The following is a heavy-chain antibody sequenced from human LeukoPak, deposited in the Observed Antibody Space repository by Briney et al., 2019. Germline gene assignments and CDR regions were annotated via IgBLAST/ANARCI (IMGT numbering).Heavy chain of an antibody. Sequence: PGGSLRLSCAASGFTVSINYMSWVRQAPGKGLEWVSVIYSGGNTYYADSVKGRFTISRDNSKNTVYLQMNSLRAEDTAVYYCARGETSSYDHWGQGTLVTVSS. D-gene: IGHD2-2*01. CDR3: ARGETSSYDH. V-gene: IGHV3-53*01. CDR1: GFTVSINY. CDR2: IYSGGNT. J-gene: IGHJ4*02.